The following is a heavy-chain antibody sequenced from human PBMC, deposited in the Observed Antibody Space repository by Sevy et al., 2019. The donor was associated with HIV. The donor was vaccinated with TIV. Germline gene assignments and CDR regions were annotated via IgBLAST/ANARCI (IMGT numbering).Heavy chain of an antibody. J-gene: IGHJ4*02. Sequence: NPGASVKVSCKTYGYTLINYYLHWVRQAPGQGLEWMGLINQRSGSKNYAQKFQGRVTMTTDTSTGTVYMEMTNLRSEDTAVYFCARGISLGSAAAAFDYWSQGTRVTVSS. V-gene: IGHV1-46*03. D-gene: IGHD6-13*01. CDR3: ARGISLGSAAAAFDY. CDR1: GYTLINYY. CDR2: INQRSGSK.